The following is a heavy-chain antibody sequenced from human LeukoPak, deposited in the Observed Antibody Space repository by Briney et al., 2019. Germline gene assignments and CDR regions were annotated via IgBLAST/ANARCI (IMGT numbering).Heavy chain of an antibody. CDR2: FDPEDGET. V-gene: IGHV1-24*01. D-gene: IGHD3-16*01. Sequence: ASVKVSCKVSRYTLTELSMHWVRQAPGKRLEWMGGFDPEDGETIYVQKFQGRVTMTEDTSTDTAYMELSSLRSEDTAVYYCATPARGAMAPYFDYWGQGTLVTVSS. J-gene: IGHJ4*02. CDR3: ATPARGAMAPYFDY. CDR1: RYTLTELS.